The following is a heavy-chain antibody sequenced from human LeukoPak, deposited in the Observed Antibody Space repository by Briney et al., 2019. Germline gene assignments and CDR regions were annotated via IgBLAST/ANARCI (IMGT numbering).Heavy chain of an antibody. D-gene: IGHD1-1*01. J-gene: IGHJ6*03. Sequence: SETLSLTCTVSGGSISSYYWSWIRQPPGWGLEWIGYIYYSGSTDYNPSLKSRVTISVDTSKNQFSLRLSSVTAADTAVYYCARAREGNDDQNYYYYMDVWGKGTTVTISS. CDR3: ARAREGNDDQNYYYYMDV. CDR2: IYYSGST. V-gene: IGHV4-59*01. CDR1: GGSISSYY.